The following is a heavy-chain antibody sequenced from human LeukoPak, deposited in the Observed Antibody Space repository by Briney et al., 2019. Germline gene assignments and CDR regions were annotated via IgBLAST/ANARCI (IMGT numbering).Heavy chain of an antibody. V-gene: IGHV1-46*01. D-gene: IGHD5-18*01. J-gene: IGHJ4*02. CDR2: INPSGGST. Sequence: ASVKVSCKASGYTFTSYYMHWVRQAPGQGLEWMGIINPSGGSTSYAQKFQGRVTMARDMSTSTVYMELSSLRSEDTAVYYCARGWAPRYSYGSKIESWGQGTLVTVSS. CDR3: ARGWAPRYSYGSKIES. CDR1: GYTFTSYY.